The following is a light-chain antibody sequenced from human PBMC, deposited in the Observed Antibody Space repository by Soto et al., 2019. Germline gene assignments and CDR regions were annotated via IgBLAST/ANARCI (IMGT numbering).Light chain of an antibody. CDR3: CSYAGSSTYV. CDR1: SRDVGIYNL. CDR2: EDT. J-gene: IGLJ1*01. V-gene: IGLV2-23*01. Sequence: QSALTQPASVSGSPGQPITISCTGTSRDVGIYNLVSWYQLHPGKVPKLIIYEDTKRPPGISSRFSGSESGITAFLTISGLQAEDEADYYCCSYAGSSTYVFGTGTKVTVL.